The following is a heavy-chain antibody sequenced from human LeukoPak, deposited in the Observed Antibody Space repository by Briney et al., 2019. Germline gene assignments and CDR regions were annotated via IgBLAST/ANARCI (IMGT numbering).Heavy chain of an antibody. J-gene: IGHJ6*03. D-gene: IGHD4-11*01. CDR3: ARVPVTDYYYMDV. Sequence: GGSLRLSCAASGFTFSSYSMNWVRQAPGKGLEWVSSISSSSSYIYYADSVKGRFTISRDNAKNSLYLQMNSLRAEDTAVYYCARVPVTDYYYMDVWGTGTTVTVSS. V-gene: IGHV3-21*01. CDR1: GFTFSSYS. CDR2: ISSSSSYI.